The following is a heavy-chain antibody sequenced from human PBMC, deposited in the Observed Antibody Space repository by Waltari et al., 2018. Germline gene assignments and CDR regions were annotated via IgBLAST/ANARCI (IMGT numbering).Heavy chain of an antibody. Sequence: QVQLVQSGAAVKKPGASVKVSCKASGYTFTSYYMHWVRQAPGQGLEWVGIMNPRGGSTSYAQKIQGRVNMTSDTSTSTVYMELSSLRSEDTAVYYCARLHSSGWLNGDVWGQGTTVTVSS. CDR3: ARLHSSGWLNGDV. V-gene: IGHV1-46*01. J-gene: IGHJ6*02. CDR2: MNPRGGST. D-gene: IGHD6-19*01. CDR1: GYTFTSYY.